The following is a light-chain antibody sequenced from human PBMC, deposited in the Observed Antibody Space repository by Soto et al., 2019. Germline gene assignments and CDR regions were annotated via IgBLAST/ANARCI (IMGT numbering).Light chain of an antibody. CDR1: QNVDRY. CDR2: RAS. J-gene: IGKJ4*01. V-gene: IGKV1-39*01. CDR3: QQTYSTPLT. Sequence: DIPMTQSPSSLSASVRDTVTITCRASQNVDRYLNWYQRKPGQAPKLLIFRASNLQRGVPTRFSGSGSGTHYTLVINSLQPEDFATYSCQQTYSTPLTFGGGTRVEI.